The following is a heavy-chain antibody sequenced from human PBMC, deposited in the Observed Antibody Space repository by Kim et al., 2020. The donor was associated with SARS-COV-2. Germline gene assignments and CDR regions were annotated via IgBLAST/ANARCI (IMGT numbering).Heavy chain of an antibody. Sequence: SLHSRVTISVDTSKNQFSLKLSSVTAADTAVYYCARAGSGYAHYYYGMDVWGQGTTVTVSS. CDR3: ARAGSGYAHYYYGMDV. D-gene: IGHD5-12*01. J-gene: IGHJ6*02. V-gene: IGHV4-4*08.